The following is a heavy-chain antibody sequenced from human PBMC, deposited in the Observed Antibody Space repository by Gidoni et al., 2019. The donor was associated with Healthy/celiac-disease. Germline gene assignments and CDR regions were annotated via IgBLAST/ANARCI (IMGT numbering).Heavy chain of an antibody. D-gene: IGHD1-1*01. CDR1: GYPSPRSD. Sequence: QVQLVQSGAEVMKPGASVKVSCRASGYPSPRSDFNGVRQATGHGLEWMGWMNTNSGNTGYEQKFQGRVTMTRNTSISTAYMEQSSLRSEDTAVYYCARGLSPRVTRTPLFDYWGQGTLVTVSS. CDR3: ARGLSPRVTRTPLFDY. V-gene: IGHV1-8*01. J-gene: IGHJ4*02. CDR2: MNTNSGNT.